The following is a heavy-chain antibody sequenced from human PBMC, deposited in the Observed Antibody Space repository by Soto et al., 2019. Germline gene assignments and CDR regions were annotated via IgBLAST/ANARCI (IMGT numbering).Heavy chain of an antibody. D-gene: IGHD3-9*01. CDR3: ARAHIYYDIVTGYYTRDAFDI. CDR2: ISSSSSYI. J-gene: IGHJ3*02. CDR1: GFTFSSYS. Sequence: EVQLVESGGGLVKPGGSLRLSCAASGFTFSSYSMNWVRQAPGKGLEWVSSISSSSSYIYYADSVKGRFTISRDNAKNSLYLQMNSLRAEDTAVYYCARAHIYYDIVTGYYTRDAFDIWGQGTMVTVSS. V-gene: IGHV3-21*01.